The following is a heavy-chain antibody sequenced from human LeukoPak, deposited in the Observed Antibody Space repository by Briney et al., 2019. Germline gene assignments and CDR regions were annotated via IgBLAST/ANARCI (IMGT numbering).Heavy chain of an antibody. CDR1: GFTVSSNS. Sequence: GSLRLSCTVSGFTVSSNSMSWVRQAPGKGLEWVSFIYSDNTHYSDSVKGRFTISRDNSKNTLYLQMNSLRAEDTAVYYCARRAGAYSHPYDYWGQGTLVTVSS. CDR2: IYSDNT. V-gene: IGHV3-53*01. D-gene: IGHD4/OR15-4a*01. J-gene: IGHJ4*02. CDR3: ARRAGAYSHPYDY.